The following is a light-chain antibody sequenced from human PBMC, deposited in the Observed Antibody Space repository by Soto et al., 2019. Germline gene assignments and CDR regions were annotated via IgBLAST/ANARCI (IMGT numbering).Light chain of an antibody. V-gene: IGKV1-27*01. CDR1: QGISTY. CDR3: QQRSNWPPTCT. Sequence: DIQMTQSPSSLSASVGDRVTITCRASQGISTYLAWYQQKPGKGPNLLIYAASALQSGVPSRFSGGGSGTEFTLTISSLQPEDVATYYCQQRSNWPPTCTFGQGTRLEIK. CDR2: AAS. J-gene: IGKJ2*02.